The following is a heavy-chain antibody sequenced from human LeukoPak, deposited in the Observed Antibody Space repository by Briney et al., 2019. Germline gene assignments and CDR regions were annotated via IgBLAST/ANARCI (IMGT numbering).Heavy chain of an antibody. CDR2: VYYSGST. J-gene: IGHJ4*02. Sequence: SETLSLTCTVSGGSISSYYWSWIRQPPGKGLEWIGYVYYSGSTNYNPSLKSRVTISVDTSKNHFSLKLSSVTAADTAVYYCARGQWLPVFDFWGQGTLVTVSS. CDR3: ARGQWLPVFDF. D-gene: IGHD3-22*01. V-gene: IGHV4-59*01. CDR1: GGSISSYY.